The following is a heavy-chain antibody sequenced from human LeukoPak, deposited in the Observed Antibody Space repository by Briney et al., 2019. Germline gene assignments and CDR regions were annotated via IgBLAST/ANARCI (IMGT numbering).Heavy chain of an antibody. D-gene: IGHD2-2*01. CDR2: IRYDGSNK. J-gene: IGHJ6*03. CDR1: GFTFSSYG. CDR3: AKDLMRYCSSTSCNYMDV. Sequence: GGSLRLSCAASGFTFSSYGMHWVRQAPGKGLEWVAFIRYDGSNKYYADSVKGRFTISRDNSKNTLYLQMNNMRAEDTAVYYCAKDLMRYCSSTSCNYMDVWGKETTVTISS. V-gene: IGHV3-30*02.